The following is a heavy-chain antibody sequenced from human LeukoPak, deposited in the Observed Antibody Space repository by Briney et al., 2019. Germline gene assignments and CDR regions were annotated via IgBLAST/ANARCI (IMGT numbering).Heavy chain of an antibody. V-gene: IGHV4-59*01. CDR2: VYYRENT. CDR1: SGSISGSY. CDR3: ARTGYSSDYYGMDV. D-gene: IGHD6-19*01. J-gene: IGHJ6*02. Sequence: SETVSLTCIVSSGSISGSYWSWIRQPPGKGLEWIGYVYYRENTNYNPSLKSRVTISVDMSKNQFSLKLRSVTAADSAVYYCARTGYSSDYYGMDVWGQGTTVTVS.